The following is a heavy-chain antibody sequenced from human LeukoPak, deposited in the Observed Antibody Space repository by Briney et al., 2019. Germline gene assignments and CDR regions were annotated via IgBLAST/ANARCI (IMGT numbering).Heavy chain of an antibody. V-gene: IGHV3-53*01. CDR3: ASDHSSLRGLAVAFDI. CDR1: GFTVSSNY. D-gene: IGHD2-15*01. CDR2: IYSGGST. Sequence: GGSLRLSCAASGFTVSSNYMSWVRQAPGKGLEWVSVIYSGGSTNYSDAVKDRFTISRGNSKNTLFLQMNSLLADDTAVYYCASDHSSLRGLAVAFDIWGQGTMVTASS. J-gene: IGHJ3*02.